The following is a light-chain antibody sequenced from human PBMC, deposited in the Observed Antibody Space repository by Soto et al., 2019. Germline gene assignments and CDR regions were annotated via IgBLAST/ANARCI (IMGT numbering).Light chain of an antibody. CDR2: GAS. CDR1: QSVSSSY. CDR3: QQYGSSHWT. V-gene: IGKV3-20*01. J-gene: IGKJ1*01. Sequence: EIVLTQSPGTLSLSPGERATLSCRASQSVSSSYLAWYQQKPGQAPRLLIYGASSMATGIPDRFSGSGSGTEFTLTISRLEPEDFAVYYCQQYGSSHWTFGQGTKVEIK.